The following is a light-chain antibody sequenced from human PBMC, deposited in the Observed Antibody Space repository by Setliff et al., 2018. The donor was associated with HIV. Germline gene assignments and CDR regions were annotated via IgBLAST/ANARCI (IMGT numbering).Light chain of an antibody. V-gene: IGLV2-14*03. CDR1: SSDVGAYNY. CDR3: SSHTSSITRV. Sequence: QSVLAQPASVSGSPGQSITISCTGTSSDVGAYNYVSWYQQHPGIAPQLMIYDINSRPSGVSNRFSGSKSGNTASLTISGLRAEDEADYYCSSHTSSITRVFGTGTRSPS. CDR2: DIN. J-gene: IGLJ1*01.